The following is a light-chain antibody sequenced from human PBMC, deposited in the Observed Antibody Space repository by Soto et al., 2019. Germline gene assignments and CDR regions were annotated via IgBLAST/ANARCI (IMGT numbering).Light chain of an antibody. CDR3: RSYTSGSTSRV. V-gene: IGLV2-14*01. CDR1: SSDVGGYNY. Sequence: QSALTQPASVSGSPGQSITISCTGTSSDVGGYNYVSWYQQHPGKAPKLMISEVSNRPSGVSNRFSGSKSGNTASLTISGLQAEDEADYYCRSYTSGSTSRVFGGGTKLTVL. J-gene: IGLJ3*02. CDR2: EVS.